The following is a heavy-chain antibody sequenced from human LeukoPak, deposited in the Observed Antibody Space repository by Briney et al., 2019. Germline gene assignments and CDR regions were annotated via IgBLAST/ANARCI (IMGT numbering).Heavy chain of an antibody. CDR2: MYPGDSDT. CDR1: GFSFTNHW. J-gene: IGHJ6*02. Sequence: GESLKIACQASGFSFTNHWIGWVRQMPGKGLEWMGIMYPGDSDTRYSPSFQGQVTISADKSISTAYLQWSSLKASDTAMYYCARQGVTIFGGGMDVWGQGPTVTVSS. D-gene: IGHD3-3*01. CDR3: ARQGVTIFGGGMDV. V-gene: IGHV5-51*01.